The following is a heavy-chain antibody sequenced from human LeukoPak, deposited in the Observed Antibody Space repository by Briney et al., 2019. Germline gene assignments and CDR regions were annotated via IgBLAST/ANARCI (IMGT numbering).Heavy chain of an antibody. J-gene: IGHJ5*02. CDR2: MYYSGST. Sequence: SETLSLTCTVSGGSISSSSYYWGWIRQPPGKGLEWIGSMYYSGSTYYNPSLKSRVTISVDTSKNQFSLKLSSVTAADTAVYYCARHLNWFDPWGQGTLVTVSS. CDR1: GGSISSSSYY. CDR3: ARHLNWFDP. V-gene: IGHV4-39*01.